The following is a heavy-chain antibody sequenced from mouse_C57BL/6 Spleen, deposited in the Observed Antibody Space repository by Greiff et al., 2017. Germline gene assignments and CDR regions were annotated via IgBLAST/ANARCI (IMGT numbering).Heavy chain of an antibody. J-gene: IGHJ2*01. CDR1: GFTFSDYG. D-gene: IGHD1-1*01. CDR3: ARDYEGVFDY. Sequence: EVKLMESGGGLVKPGGSLKLSCAASGFTFSDYGMHWVRQAPEKGLEWVAYISSGSSTIYYADTVKGRFTISRDNAKNTLFLQMTSLRSEDTAMYYCARDYEGVFDYWGQGTTLTVSS. V-gene: IGHV5-17*01. CDR2: ISSGSSTI.